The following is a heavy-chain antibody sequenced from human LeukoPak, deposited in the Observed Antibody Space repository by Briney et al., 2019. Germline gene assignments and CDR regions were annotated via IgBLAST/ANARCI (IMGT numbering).Heavy chain of an antibody. Sequence: SETLSLTCAVYGVSFSGYYWSWIRQPPGKGLEWIGEINHSGSTNYNPSLKSRVTISVDTSKNQFSLKLSSVTAADTAVYYCARRQMGYCSSTSCRRRSYYYYGMDVWGQGTTVTVSS. V-gene: IGHV4-34*01. CDR2: INHSGST. D-gene: IGHD2-2*01. J-gene: IGHJ6*02. CDR1: GVSFSGYY. CDR3: ARRQMGYCSSTSCRRRSYYYYGMDV.